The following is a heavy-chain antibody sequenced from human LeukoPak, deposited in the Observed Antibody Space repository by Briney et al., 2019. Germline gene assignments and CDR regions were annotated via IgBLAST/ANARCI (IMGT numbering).Heavy chain of an antibody. CDR1: GGTFTSYA. CDR2: IIPIFGTA. CDR3: ASCPQTYYYESYFDY. J-gene: IGHJ4*02. Sequence: SVKVSCKASGGTFTSYAISWVRQAPGQGLEWMGRIIPIFGTANYAQKFQGRVTITTDESTSTAYMELSSLRSEDTAVYYCASCPQTYYYESYFDYWGQGTLVTVSS. V-gene: IGHV1-69*05. D-gene: IGHD3-22*01.